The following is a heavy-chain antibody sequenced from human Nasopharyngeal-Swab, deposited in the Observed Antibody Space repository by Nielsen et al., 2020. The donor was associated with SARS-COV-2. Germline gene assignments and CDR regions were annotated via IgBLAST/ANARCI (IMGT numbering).Heavy chain of an antibody. Sequence: VESLKISCKASGCNFATYWIGWVRQMPGEGLRWMGLIYPGDSDTRYSPSLQGQVTISADRSITTAYLQWSSLKASDTAMYYCARLPMRAASGRGAFDIWGQGTMVTVSS. V-gene: IGHV5-51*01. CDR3: ARLPMRAASGRGAFDI. CDR1: GCNFATYW. J-gene: IGHJ3*02. CDR2: IYPGDSDT. D-gene: IGHD6-13*01.